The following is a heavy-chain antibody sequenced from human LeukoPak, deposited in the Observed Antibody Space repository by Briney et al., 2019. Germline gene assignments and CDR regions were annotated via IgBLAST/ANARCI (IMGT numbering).Heavy chain of an antibody. V-gene: IGHV1-2*02. CDR3: ARDRVPFYSSTFKDYYLQYGLDV. CDR2: INPNNGGT. D-gene: IGHD6-13*01. J-gene: IGHJ6*02. CDR1: GYTFTGHY. Sequence: AASVKVSCKASGYTFTGHYIHWVRQAPGQGLEWMGWINPNNGGTSYAQKFQGRVSVTRDTSISTAYMEVSRLRSDDTAMYYCARDRVPFYSSTFKDYYLQYGLDVWGQGTTVTVSS.